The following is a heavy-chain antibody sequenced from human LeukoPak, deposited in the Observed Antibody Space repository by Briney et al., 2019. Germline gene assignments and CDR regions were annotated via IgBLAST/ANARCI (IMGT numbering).Heavy chain of an antibody. D-gene: IGHD2-21*02. CDR3: AKDWGYSGDPPVYFEH. CDR2: IYSGGST. V-gene: IGHV3-53*01. J-gene: IGHJ4*02. Sequence: PGGSLRLSCAASGFTVSSNYMSWVRQAPGKGLEWVSVIYSGGSTYYADSVQGRFTVSRDNSKNTLYLQMNGLRAEDTAIYYCAKDWGYSGDPPVYFEHWGQGALVTVS. CDR1: GFTVSSNY.